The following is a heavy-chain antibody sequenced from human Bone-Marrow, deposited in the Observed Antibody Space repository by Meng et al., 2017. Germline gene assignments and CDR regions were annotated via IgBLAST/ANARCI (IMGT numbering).Heavy chain of an antibody. D-gene: IGHD6-13*01. V-gene: IGHV3-30*04. CDR1: GFTFSSYA. Sequence: GGSLRLSCAASGFTFSSYAMHWVRQAPGKGLEWVAVISYDGSNKYYADSVKGRFTISRDNSKNTLYLQMNSLRAEDTAVYYCARDTLTIAGETPFDYWGHGNLVHVSS. CDR3: ARDTLTIAGETPFDY. CDR2: ISYDGSNK. J-gene: IGHJ4*01.